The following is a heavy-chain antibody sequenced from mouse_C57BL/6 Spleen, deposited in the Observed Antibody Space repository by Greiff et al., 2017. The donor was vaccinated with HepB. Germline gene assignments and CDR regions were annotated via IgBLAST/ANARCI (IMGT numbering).Heavy chain of an antibody. D-gene: IGHD2-3*01. CDR2: ISSGSSTI. J-gene: IGHJ3*01. V-gene: IGHV5-17*01. CDR3: ARDGYYPFAY. Sequence: DVHLVESGGRLVKPGGSLKLSCAASGFTFSDYGMHWVRQAPEKGLEWVAYISSGSSTIYYADTVKGRFTISRDNAKNTLFLQMTSLRSEDTAMYYCARDGYYPFAYWGQGTLVTVSA. CDR1: GFTFSDYG.